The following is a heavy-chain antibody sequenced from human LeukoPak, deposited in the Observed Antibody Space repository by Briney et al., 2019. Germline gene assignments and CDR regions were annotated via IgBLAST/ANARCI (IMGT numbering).Heavy chain of an antibody. CDR2: ISYDGSSK. D-gene: IGHD4-11*01. CDR1: GFTFSSYA. J-gene: IGHJ4*02. CDR3: ARGDPLFTVTRGTYFDY. V-gene: IGHV3-30-3*01. Sequence: GGSLRLSCAASGFTFSSYAMHWVRQAPGKGLEWVAVISYDGSSKYYSDSVKGRFTISRDNSKNTLYLLMNSLRAEDMAVYYCARGDPLFTVTRGTYFDYWGQGTLVTVSS.